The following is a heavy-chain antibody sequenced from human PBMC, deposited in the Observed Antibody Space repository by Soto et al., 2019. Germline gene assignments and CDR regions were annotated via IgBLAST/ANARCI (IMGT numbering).Heavy chain of an antibody. CDR2: IYYSGST. CDR3: SREVDYYGSGSYSDDAFDI. V-gene: IGHV4-59*08. Sequence: SETLSLTCTVSGGSISSYYWSWIRQPPGKGLEWIGYIYYSGSTNYNPSLKSRVTISVDTSKNQFSLKLSSVTAADTAVYYCSREVDYYGSGSYSDDAFDIWGQGTMVTVSS. CDR1: GGSISSYY. D-gene: IGHD3-10*01. J-gene: IGHJ3*02.